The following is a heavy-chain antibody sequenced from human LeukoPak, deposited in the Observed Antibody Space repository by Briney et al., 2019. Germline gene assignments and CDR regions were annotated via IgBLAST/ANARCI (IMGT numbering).Heavy chain of an antibody. CDR1: GYTFAGYY. CDR3: GRGPLRPRYYFDY. J-gene: IGHJ4*02. CDR2: INPNSGGT. Sequence: ASVKLSCKASGYTFAGYYMHWVRQAPGQGLEWMGWINPNSGGTNYAQKFQGRVTMTRDTSISTAYMELSRLRSDDTAVYYCGRGPLRPRYYFDYWGQGTLVTVSS. V-gene: IGHV1-2*02. D-gene: IGHD4-17*01.